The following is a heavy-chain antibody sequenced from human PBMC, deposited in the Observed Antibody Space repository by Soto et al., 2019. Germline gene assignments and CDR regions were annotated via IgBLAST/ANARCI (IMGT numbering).Heavy chain of an antibody. CDR1: GYSFTSYW. CDR2: IDPSDSYT. D-gene: IGHD3-22*01. V-gene: IGHV5-10-1*01. CDR3: ARLVIYYDSSGYGWLDP. Sequence: PGESLKISCKGSGYSFTSYWISWVRQMPGKGLEWMGRIDPSDSYTNYSPSFQGHVTISADKSISTAYLQWSSLKASDTAMYYCARLVIYYDSSGYGWLDPLGPETLVDVSS. J-gene: IGHJ5*02.